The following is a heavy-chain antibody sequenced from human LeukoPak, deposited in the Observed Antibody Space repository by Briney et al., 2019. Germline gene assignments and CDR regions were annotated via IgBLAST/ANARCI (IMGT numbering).Heavy chain of an antibody. Sequence: GGSLRLSCVASGFTFSSYGMHWVRQAPGKGLEWVAFIRYDGSNKYYADSVKGRFTISRDNSKNTLYLQMNSLRAEDTAVYYCAKAPLWFGELLYRRDYWGQGTLVTVSS. D-gene: IGHD3-10*01. CDR1: GFTFSSYG. V-gene: IGHV3-30*02. CDR2: IRYDGSNK. J-gene: IGHJ4*02. CDR3: AKAPLWFGELLYRRDY.